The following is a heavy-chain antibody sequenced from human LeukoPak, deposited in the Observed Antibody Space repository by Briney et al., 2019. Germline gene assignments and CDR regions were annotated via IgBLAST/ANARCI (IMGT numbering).Heavy chain of an antibody. CDR1: GGSISSGGYY. D-gene: IGHD3-3*01. Sequence: PSETLSLTCTVSGGSISSGGYYWSWIRQHPGKGLEWIGYIYYSGSTYYNPSLKSRVTISVDTSKNQFSLRLSSVTAADTAVYYCARFWPGWFDPWGQGTLVTVSS. V-gene: IGHV4-31*03. CDR2: IYYSGST. J-gene: IGHJ5*02. CDR3: ARFWPGWFDP.